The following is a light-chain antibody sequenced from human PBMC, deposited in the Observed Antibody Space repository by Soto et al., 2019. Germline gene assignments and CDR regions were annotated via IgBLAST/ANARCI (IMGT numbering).Light chain of an antibody. CDR1: SSDVGGYNY. Sequence: QSVLTQPASLSGSPGQSITISCTGNSSDVGGYNYVSWYQQHPAKAPKLMIYDVSSRPSGVSNRFSGSKSGNTASLTISGLQAEDEADYYCSSYTSSSTYVFGTGTKVTVL. CDR2: DVS. V-gene: IGLV2-14*01. CDR3: SSYTSSSTYV. J-gene: IGLJ1*01.